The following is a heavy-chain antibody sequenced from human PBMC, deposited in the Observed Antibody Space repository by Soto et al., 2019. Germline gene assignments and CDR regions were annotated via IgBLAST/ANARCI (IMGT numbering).Heavy chain of an antibody. CDR2: IFSSGST. Sequence: SETLSLTCTVSGVSISSGTFYWTWIRQYPGKGLEWIGYIFSSGSTNYNPSLRSRVTISRDTSKNQFSLILSSVTAADTAVYYCAIKNYYQIGGFIHYWGQATLLTVSS. CDR1: GVSISSGTFY. V-gene: IGHV4-31*03. J-gene: IGHJ4*02. D-gene: IGHD3-22*01. CDR3: AIKNYYQIGGFIHY.